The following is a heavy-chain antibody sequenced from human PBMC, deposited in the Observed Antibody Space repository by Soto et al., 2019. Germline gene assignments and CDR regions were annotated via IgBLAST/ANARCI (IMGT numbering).Heavy chain of an antibody. V-gene: IGHV4-39*01. CDR3: ARLPCFGMWVF. Sequence: PSETLSLTCTVSGGSISSSSYYWGWIRQPPGKGLEWIGSIYYSGSTYYNPSLKSRVTISVDTSKNQFSLKLSSVTAADTAVYYCARLPCFGMWVFRGQGTPVTVSS. CDR1: GGSISSSSYY. J-gene: IGHJ4*02. CDR2: IYYSGST. D-gene: IGHD3-10*01.